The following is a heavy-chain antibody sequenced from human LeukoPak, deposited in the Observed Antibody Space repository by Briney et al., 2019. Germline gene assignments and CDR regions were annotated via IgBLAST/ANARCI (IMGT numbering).Heavy chain of an antibody. CDR1: GFTFSTYW. Sequence: GGSLRLSCAASGFTFSTYWMTWVRQAPGKGPEWVANIKEDGSATYYVDSVKGRFTISRDNAKKSLYLQMNSLRDEDTAVYYCARDYGYSSSFDYWGQGTLVTVSS. D-gene: IGHD6-13*01. CDR3: ARDYGYSSSFDY. CDR2: IKEDGSAT. J-gene: IGHJ4*02. V-gene: IGHV3-7*01.